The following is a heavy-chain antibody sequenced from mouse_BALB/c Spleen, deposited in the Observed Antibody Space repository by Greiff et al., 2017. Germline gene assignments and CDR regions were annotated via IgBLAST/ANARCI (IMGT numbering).Heavy chain of an antibody. CDR2: INPSTGYT. V-gene: IGHV1-7*01. Sequence: VQLQQSGAELVKPGASVKMSCKASGYTFTSYWMHWVKQRPGQGLEWIGYINPSTGYTEYNQKFKDKATLTADKSSSTAYMQLSSLTSEDSAVYYCARSYYRYDGYAMDYWGQGTSVTVSS. CDR1: GYTFTSYW. J-gene: IGHJ4*01. D-gene: IGHD2-14*01. CDR3: ARSYYRYDGYAMDY.